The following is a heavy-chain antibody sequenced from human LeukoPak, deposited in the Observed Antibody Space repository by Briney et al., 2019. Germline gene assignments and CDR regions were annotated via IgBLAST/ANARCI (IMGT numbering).Heavy chain of an antibody. V-gene: IGHV3-23*01. J-gene: IGHJ4*02. CDR2: INGNGAST. CDR3: AKDQGYSYYYLVY. D-gene: IGHD5-18*01. CDR1: GFTFNNHA. Sequence: GGSLRLSCAAPGFTFNNHAMSRVRQAPGKGLEWVSGINGNGASTYYSDSVKGRFTISRDNSKNTLYLQMSSLRAEDTAIYYCAKDQGYSYYYLVYWGQGTLVTVSS.